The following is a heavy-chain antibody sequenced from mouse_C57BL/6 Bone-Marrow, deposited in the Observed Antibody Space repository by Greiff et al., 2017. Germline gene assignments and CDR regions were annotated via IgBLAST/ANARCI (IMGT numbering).Heavy chain of an antibody. CDR2: IDPENGDT. CDR3: TTAGTGAMDY. V-gene: IGHV14-4*01. Sequence: VQLQQSGAELVRPGASVKLSCTASGFNIKDDYMHWVKQRPEQGLEWIGWIDPENGDTEYAPKFQGKATITADTSSNTAYLQLSSLTSEDTAVYYCTTAGTGAMDYWGQGTSVTVSS. D-gene: IGHD3-3*01. CDR1: GFNIKDDY. J-gene: IGHJ4*01.